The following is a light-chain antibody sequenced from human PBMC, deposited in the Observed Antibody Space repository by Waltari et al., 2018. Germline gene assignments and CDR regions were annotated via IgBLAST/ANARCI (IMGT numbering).Light chain of an antibody. CDR2: GAY. V-gene: IGKV3-15*01. Sequence: EIVVTQSPATLSVSPGERVTLSCRASQNVGTSLAWYQQKPGQTPRLLIFGAYSRASGVPARFSGSGSGTDFTLAISILQSEDFAVYYCQQYEDWPRHSFGGGTKVQIE. CDR1: QNVGTS. CDR3: QQYEDWPRHS. J-gene: IGKJ4*01.